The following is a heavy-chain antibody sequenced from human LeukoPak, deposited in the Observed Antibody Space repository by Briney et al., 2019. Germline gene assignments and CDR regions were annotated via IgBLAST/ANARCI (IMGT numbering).Heavy chain of an antibody. V-gene: IGHV3-23*01. CDR2: ISGSGGST. D-gene: IGHD3-22*01. Sequence: GGSLRLSCAASGFTFSSYAMSWVRQAPGKGLEWVSAISGSGGSTYYADSVKGRFTISRDNSKNTLYLQMNSLRAEDTAVYYCARDLLYDSSGYHTDYWGQGTLVTVSS. CDR1: GFTFSSYA. J-gene: IGHJ4*02. CDR3: ARDLLYDSSGYHTDY.